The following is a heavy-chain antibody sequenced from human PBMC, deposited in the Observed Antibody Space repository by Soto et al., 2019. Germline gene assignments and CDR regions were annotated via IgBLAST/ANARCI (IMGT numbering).Heavy chain of an antibody. CDR3: ARSPETWGDYSNYYFDY. D-gene: IGHD4-4*01. CDR2: IYPGDSDT. J-gene: IGHJ4*02. CDR1: GYSFTSYW. V-gene: IGHV5-51*01. Sequence: GESLKISCKGSGYSFTSYWIGWVRQMPGKGLEWMGIIYPGDSDTRYSPSFQGQVTISADKSISTAYLQWSSLKASDTAMYYCARSPETWGDYSNYYFDYWGQGTLVTVSS.